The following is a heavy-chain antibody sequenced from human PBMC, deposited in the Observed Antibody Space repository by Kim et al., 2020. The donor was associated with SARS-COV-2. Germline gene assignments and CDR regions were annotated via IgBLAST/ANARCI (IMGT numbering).Heavy chain of an antibody. CDR3: ARGEDRSGWYNYYYYGMDV. Sequence: GRFTIARDNANNSLYLQMNSLRDEDTAVYYCARGEDRSGWYNYYYYGMDVWGQGTTVTVSS. J-gene: IGHJ6*02. V-gene: IGHV3-48*02. D-gene: IGHD6-19*01.